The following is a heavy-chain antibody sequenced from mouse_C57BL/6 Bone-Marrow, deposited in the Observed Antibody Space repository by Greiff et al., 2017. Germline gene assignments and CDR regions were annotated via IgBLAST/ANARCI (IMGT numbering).Heavy chain of an antibody. V-gene: IGHV1-72*01. CDR2: IDPNSGGT. D-gene: IGHD2-2*01. CDR3: AREGGYLRAWFAY. J-gene: IGHJ3*01. Sequence: QVQLQQPGAELVKPGASVKLSCKASGYTFTSYWMHWVKQRPGRGLEWIGRIDPNSGGTKYNEKFKSKATLTVDKPSSTADMQLSSLTSEGSAVYYWAREGGYLRAWFAYWGQGTLVTVSA. CDR1: GYTFTSYW.